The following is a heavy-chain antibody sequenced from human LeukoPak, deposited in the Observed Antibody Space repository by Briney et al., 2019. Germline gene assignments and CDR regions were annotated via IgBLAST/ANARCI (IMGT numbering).Heavy chain of an antibody. CDR3: ARGSGVTPVDY. CDR2: VYYSGST. CDR1: GGSISSYW. J-gene: IGHJ4*02. V-gene: IGHV4-59*01. Sequence: PSETLSLTCTVSGGSISSYWWSWIRQPPGKGLECIGYVYYSGSTNYNPSLKSRVTISVDTSKNQFSLKLNSVTAADTAVYFCARGSGVTPVDYWGQGTQVTVSS. D-gene: IGHD4-11*01.